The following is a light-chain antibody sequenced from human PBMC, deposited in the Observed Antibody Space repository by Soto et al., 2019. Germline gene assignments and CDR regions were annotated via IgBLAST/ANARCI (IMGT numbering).Light chain of an antibody. Sequence: DLQMTQSPPSLSASVGDTVTITCRASQSISTYLDWYQVTPGKAPKVLIYGASTLEDGVPSRFSGSGSGTDFTLSINNLQPEDFATYYCQQHYNLPPWTFGQGTKVEV. J-gene: IGKJ1*01. CDR2: GAS. V-gene: IGKV1-39*01. CDR3: QQHYNLPPWT. CDR1: QSISTY.